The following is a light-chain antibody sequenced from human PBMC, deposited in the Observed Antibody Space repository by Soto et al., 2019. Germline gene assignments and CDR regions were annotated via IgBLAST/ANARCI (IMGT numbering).Light chain of an antibody. V-gene: IGKV3-11*01. Sequence: EIVLTQSPATLSLSPGERATLSCRASQNVANYLDWYQQKPGQAPRLLIYESSNRATGIAARFSGSGSGTDFTLTISSLEPEDFAVYYCQKYNSAPLTFGGGTKVEIK. J-gene: IGKJ4*01. CDR2: ESS. CDR1: QNVANY. CDR3: QKYNSAPLT.